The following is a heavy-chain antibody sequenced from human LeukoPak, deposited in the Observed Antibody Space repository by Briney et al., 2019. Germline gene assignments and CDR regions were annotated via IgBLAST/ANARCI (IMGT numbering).Heavy chain of an antibody. CDR1: GYTFTSNY. D-gene: IGHD4-11*01. CDR2: IIPSSGST. V-gene: IGHV1-46*01. J-gene: IGHJ4*02. CDR3: ARSDYNDYRGLGF. Sequence: ASVKVSCKASGYTFTSNYIHWMRQAPGQGLGWMGIIIPSSGSTTYAQQFQGRVTMTRDTSTSTVYMELSSLTSGDTAVYFCARSDYNDYRGLGFWGQGTLVTVSS.